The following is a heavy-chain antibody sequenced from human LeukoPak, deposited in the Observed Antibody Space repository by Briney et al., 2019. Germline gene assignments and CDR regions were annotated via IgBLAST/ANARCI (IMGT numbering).Heavy chain of an antibody. D-gene: IGHD3-10*01. V-gene: IGHV4-38-2*02. J-gene: IGHJ4*02. CDR3: ARSPMVRGVDYFDY. CDR2: IYHSGST. Sequence: SETLSLTCTVSGYSISSGYYWGWIRQPPGKGLEWIGEIYHSGSTNYNPSLKSRVTISVDKSKNQFSLKLSSVTAADTAVYYCARSPMVRGVDYFDYWGQGTLVTVSS. CDR1: GYSISSGYY.